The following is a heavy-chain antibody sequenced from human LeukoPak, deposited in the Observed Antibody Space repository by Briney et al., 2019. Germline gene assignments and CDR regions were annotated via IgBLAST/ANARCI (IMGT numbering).Heavy chain of an antibody. CDR2: IIRISATA. J-gene: IGHJ4*02. V-gene: IGHV1-69*13. CDR3: AKKRDSSGYYYFDY. CDR1: GGTFSSYA. D-gene: IGHD3-22*01. Sequence: ASVKVSCKASGGTFSSYAINWVRQAPGQGLEWMGGIIRISATANYAQKFQGRVTITADESTSTAYMELSSLRSEDTAVYYCAKKRDSSGYYYFDYWGQGTLVTVSS.